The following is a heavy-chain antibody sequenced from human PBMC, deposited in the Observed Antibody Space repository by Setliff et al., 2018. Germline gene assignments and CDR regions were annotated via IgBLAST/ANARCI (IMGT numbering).Heavy chain of an antibody. CDR3: AREGFYCTNGVCYRPFDY. D-gene: IGHD2-8*01. CDR2: IYSSGGT. J-gene: IGHJ4*02. V-gene: IGHV4-4*08. CDR1: GDSIINYY. Sequence: TSETLSLTCTVSGDSIINYYWSWIRQPPGKGLEWIGNIYSSGGTNYNPSLKSRVTISVDTSKNQFSLNLTSVTAADTAVYYCAREGFYCTNGVCYRPFDYWGQGTLVTVSS.